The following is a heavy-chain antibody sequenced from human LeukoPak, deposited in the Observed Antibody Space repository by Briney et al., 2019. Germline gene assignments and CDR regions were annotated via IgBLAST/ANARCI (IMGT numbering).Heavy chain of an antibody. CDR2: ISWNSGTI. D-gene: IGHD4-17*01. V-gene: IGHV3-9*03. Sequence: GGSLRLSCAASGFTLDDYAMHWVRDARGKGGEGVSGISWNSGTIVCADSVKGRFTISRDNAKTSLYLQMNSLRAEDMALYYCAKDNGDYGFDYWGQGTLVTVSS. J-gene: IGHJ4*02. CDR1: GFTLDDYA. CDR3: AKDNGDYGFDY.